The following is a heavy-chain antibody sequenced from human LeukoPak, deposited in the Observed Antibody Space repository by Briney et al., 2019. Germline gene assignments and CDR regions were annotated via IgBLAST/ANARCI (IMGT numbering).Heavy chain of an antibody. Sequence: SETLSLTCTVSGGSISSYYWSWIRQPPGKGLEWIGDFYYSGSTNYNPSLKSRVTISVDTSKTQFSLKLSSVTAADTAVYYCAKQQLVRCFDYWGQGTLVTVSS. J-gene: IGHJ4*02. D-gene: IGHD6-13*01. CDR3: AKQQLVRCFDY. CDR1: GGSISSYY. CDR2: FYYSGST. V-gene: IGHV4-59*08.